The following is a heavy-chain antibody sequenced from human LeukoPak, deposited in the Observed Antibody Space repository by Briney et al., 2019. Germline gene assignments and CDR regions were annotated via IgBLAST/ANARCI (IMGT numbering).Heavy chain of an antibody. J-gene: IGHJ5*02. V-gene: IGHV4-31*03. D-gene: IGHD3-10*01. CDR1: GGSISSGGYY. CDR3: ASSITMVRGVIQNWFDP. Sequence: SETLSLTCTVSGGSISSGGYYWRWIRQHPGKGLEWIGYIYDSGSTYYNPSLKSRVTISVDASKNQFSLKLSSVTAADTAVYYCASSITMVRGVIQNWFDPWGQGTLVTVSS. CDR2: IYDSGST.